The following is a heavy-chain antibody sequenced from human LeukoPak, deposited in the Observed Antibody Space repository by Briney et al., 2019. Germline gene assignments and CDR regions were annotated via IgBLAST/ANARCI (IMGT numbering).Heavy chain of an antibody. CDR1: GFTFSNHG. CDR3: AKDDAWLRFGE. V-gene: IGHV3-23*01. J-gene: IGHJ4*02. CDR2: ISPSGDIT. Sequence: GGSLRLSCAASGFTFSNHGMNWVRQAPGKGLEWVSGISPSGDITYYADSVKGRFTISRDNSKNTLYLEVISLTAEDSAVYYCAKDDAWLRFGEWSQGTLVTVSS. D-gene: IGHD3-10*01.